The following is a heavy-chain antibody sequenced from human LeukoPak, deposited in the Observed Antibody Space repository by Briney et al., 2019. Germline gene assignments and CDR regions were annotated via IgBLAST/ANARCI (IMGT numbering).Heavy chain of an antibody. Sequence: SETLSLTCTVSGGSINSYYWSWIRQPPGMGLEWIGYIYYSGSTTYNPSLKSRLMISVDTSKNQFSLKLNSVTAADTAVYYCARLGSGWFADYWGRGTLVTVSS. CDR2: IYYSGST. CDR3: ARLGSGWFADY. CDR1: GGSINSYY. J-gene: IGHJ4*02. V-gene: IGHV4-59*08. D-gene: IGHD6-19*01.